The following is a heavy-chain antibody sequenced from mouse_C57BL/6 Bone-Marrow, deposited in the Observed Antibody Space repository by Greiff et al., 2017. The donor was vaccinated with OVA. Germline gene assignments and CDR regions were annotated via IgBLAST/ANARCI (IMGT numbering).Heavy chain of an antibody. J-gene: IGHJ2*01. CDR2: IRSKSNNYAT. CDR1: GFCFNTYA. CDR3: VRHGTILFDY. V-gene: IGHV10-1*01. D-gene: IGHD1-1*02. Sequence: GGGLVQPKGSLKLSCAASGFCFNTYAMNWVRQAPGKGLEWVARIRSKSNNYATYYADSVKDRFTISRDDSESMLYLQMNNLKTEDAALYYCVRHGTILFDYWGKGTTRTVSS.